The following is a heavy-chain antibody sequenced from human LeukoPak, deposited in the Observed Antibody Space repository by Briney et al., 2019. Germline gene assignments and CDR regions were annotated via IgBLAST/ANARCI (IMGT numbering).Heavy chain of an antibody. V-gene: IGHV3-11*03. CDR1: GFTFSDYY. CDR3: ARSGNPIYYYYYGMDV. J-gene: IGHJ6*02. Sequence: GGSLRLSCAASGFTFSDYYMSWIRQAPGKGLEWVSYISSSSSYTNYADSVKGRFTISRDNAKNSLYQQMNSLRAEDTAVYYCARSGNPIYYYYYGMDVWAKGPRSPSP. D-gene: IGHD5-12*01. CDR2: ISSSSSYT.